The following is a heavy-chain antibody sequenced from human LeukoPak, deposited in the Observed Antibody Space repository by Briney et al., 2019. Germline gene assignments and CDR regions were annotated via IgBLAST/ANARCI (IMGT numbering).Heavy chain of an antibody. D-gene: IGHD1-26*01. V-gene: IGHV4-39*07. CDR1: GGSIRSSSSY. CDR3: ARDLLTPALKSGSYEP. Sequence: PSETLSLTCSVSGGSIRSSSSYWGWIRQPPGKGLEWIGSIYYTGSTYYNPSLKSRVTISVDTSKNQISLKMSSVTAADTAVYYCARDLLTPALKSGSYEPWGRGTLVTVSS. CDR2: IYYTGST. J-gene: IGHJ5*02.